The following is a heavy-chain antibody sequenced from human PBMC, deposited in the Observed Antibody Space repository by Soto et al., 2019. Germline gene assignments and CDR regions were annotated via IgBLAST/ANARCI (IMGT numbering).Heavy chain of an antibody. CDR2: INHSGST. CDR3: ARLETYYYGSGSPRGGMDV. V-gene: IGHV4-34*01. D-gene: IGHD3-10*01. Sequence: SETLSLTCAVYGGSFSGYYWSWIRQPPGKGLEWIGEINHSGSTNYNPSLKSRVTISVDTSKNQFSLKLSSVTAADTAVYYCARLETYYYGSGSPRGGMDVWGQGTTVTSP. CDR1: GGSFSGYY. J-gene: IGHJ6*02.